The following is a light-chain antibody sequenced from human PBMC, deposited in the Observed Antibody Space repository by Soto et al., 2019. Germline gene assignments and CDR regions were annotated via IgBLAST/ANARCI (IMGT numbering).Light chain of an antibody. Sequence: GDRVIITCRASQDIRVAVGWPQQRPGHAPNLLIYAASTLHTGVPSTFTGSGSGTDFTLTINDLQPEDVATYFCLQDYDFTYTFGQGTKLEI. CDR2: AAS. V-gene: IGKV1-6*01. J-gene: IGKJ2*01. CDR1: QDIRVA. CDR3: LQDYDFTYT.